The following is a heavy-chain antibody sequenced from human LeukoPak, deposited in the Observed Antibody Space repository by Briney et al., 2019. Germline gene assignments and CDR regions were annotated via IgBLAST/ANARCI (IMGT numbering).Heavy chain of an antibody. CDR1: GASINSRDYY. CDR3: AKHRGSFFEAFDI. J-gene: IGHJ3*02. D-gene: IGHD1-26*01. Sequence: SETLSLTCTVSGASINSRDYYWGWIRQPPGQGLEWIGSIYSDGTTYYNPSLKSRVSISADTSKNHSSLWLSSVTAADMAVYYCAKHRGSFFEAFDIWGQGTAVSVSS. CDR2: IYSDGTT. V-gene: IGHV4-39*01.